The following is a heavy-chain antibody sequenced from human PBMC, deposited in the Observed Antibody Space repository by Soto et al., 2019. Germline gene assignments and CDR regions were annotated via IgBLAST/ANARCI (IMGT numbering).Heavy chain of an antibody. Sequence: PSETLSLTCAVSGGSISSSNWWSWVRQPPGKGLEWIGEIYHSGSTNYNPSLKSRVTISVDKSKNQFSLKLSSVTAADTAVYYCARRLLAGTAYNWFDPWGQGTLVTVSS. CDR1: GGSISSSNW. CDR2: IYHSGST. V-gene: IGHV4-4*02. CDR3: ARRLLAGTAYNWFDP. D-gene: IGHD6-19*01. J-gene: IGHJ5*02.